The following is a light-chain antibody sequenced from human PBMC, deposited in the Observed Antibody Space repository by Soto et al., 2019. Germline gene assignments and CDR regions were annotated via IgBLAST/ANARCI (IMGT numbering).Light chain of an antibody. J-gene: IGKJ3*01. CDR2: GAS. CDR3: QQYGSSPRT. CDR1: QSVSSSY. Sequence: EIVLTQSPGTLSLSPGERATLSCRASQSVSSSYLAWYQQKPGQAPRLLIYGASSRATGLPDRFSGRGSGTDVTLTISRLEPEDSSVYSCQQYGSSPRTFGPGTKVDIK. V-gene: IGKV3-20*01.